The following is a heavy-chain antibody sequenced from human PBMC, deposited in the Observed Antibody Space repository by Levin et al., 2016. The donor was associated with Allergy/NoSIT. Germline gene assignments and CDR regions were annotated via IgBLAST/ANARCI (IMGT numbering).Heavy chain of an antibody. CDR2: INWNGGTT. V-gene: IGHV3-20*03. Sequence: WIRQPPGKGLEWVSGINWNGGTTGYADSVKGRFTISRDNAKNSLYLQMHSLRVEDTALYYCARSMASFGSGNSFDYWGQGTPVTVSS. CDR3: ARSMASFGSGNSFDY. J-gene: IGHJ4*02. D-gene: IGHD3-10*01.